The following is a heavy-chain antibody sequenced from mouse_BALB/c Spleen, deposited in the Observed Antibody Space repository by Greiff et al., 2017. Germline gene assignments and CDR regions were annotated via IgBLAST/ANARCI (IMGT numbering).Heavy chain of an antibody. CDR2: ISYSGST. CDR1: GYSFTSYYA. J-gene: IGHJ2*01. CDR3: ASGYYGRLDY. D-gene: IGHD1-1*01. V-gene: IGHV3-2*02. Sequence: ESGPGLVKPSQSLSLTCTATGYSFTSYYAWNWIRQFPGNKLEWMGFISYSGSTSYNPSLKSRITITRDTSKNQFFLQLNSVTTEDTATYYCASGYYGRLDYWGQGTTLTVSS.